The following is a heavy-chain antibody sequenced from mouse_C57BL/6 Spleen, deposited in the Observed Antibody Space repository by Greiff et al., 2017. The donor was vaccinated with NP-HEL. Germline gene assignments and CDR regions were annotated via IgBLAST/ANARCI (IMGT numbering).Heavy chain of an antibody. CDR3: ARYGSSYDFDY. D-gene: IGHD1-1*01. CDR1: GYAFSSYW. Sequence: QVQLKQSGAELVKPGASVKISCKASGYAFSSYWMNWVKQRPGKGLEWIGQIYPGDGDTNYNGKFKGKATLTADKSSSTAYMQLSSLTSEDSAVYFCARYGSSYDFDYWGQGTTLTVSS. J-gene: IGHJ2*01. V-gene: IGHV1-80*01. CDR2: IYPGDGDT.